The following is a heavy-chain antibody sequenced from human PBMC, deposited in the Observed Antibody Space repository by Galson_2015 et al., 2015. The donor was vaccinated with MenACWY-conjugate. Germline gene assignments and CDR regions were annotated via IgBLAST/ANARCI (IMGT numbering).Heavy chain of an antibody. J-gene: IGHJ3*02. CDR2: IYPGDPDT. CDR3: ARPMLNVGDAFDI. D-gene: IGHD1-1*01. CDR1: GYSFTSYW. Sequence: QSGAEVKKPGESLKISCKGSGYSFTSYWIGWVRQMPGKGLEWMGIIYPGDPDTRYSPSFQGQVTISADKSISTAYLQWSSLKAPDTAMYYCARPMLNVGDAFDIWGQGTMVTVSS. V-gene: IGHV5-51*01.